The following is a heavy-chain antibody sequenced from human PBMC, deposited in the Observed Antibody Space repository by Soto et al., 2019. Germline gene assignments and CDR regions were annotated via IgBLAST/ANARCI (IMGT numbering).Heavy chain of an antibody. J-gene: IGHJ4*02. CDR2: ISSTGRYA. V-gene: IGHV3-11*06. CDR1: GFTFRDYY. CDR3: ARDSSITPRPLDY. D-gene: IGHD6-6*01. Sequence: NPGGSLRLSCAASGFTFRDYYMSWIRQAPGKGLECVSYISSTGRYAKYADSVKGRFTISRDNAKNSLYLQMNSLRAEDTAVYYCARDSSITPRPLDYWGQGTPVTVSS.